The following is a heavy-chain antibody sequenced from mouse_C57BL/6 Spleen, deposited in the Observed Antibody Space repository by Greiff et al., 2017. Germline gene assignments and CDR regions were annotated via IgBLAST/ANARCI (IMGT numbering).Heavy chain of an antibody. V-gene: IGHV1-69*01. D-gene: IGHD3-3*01. CDR1: GYTFTSYW. CDR2: IDPSDSYT. J-gene: IGHJ3*01. Sequence: VQLQQPGAELVMPGASVKLSCKASGYTFTSYWMHWVKQRPGQGLEWIGEIDPSDSYTNYNQKFKGKSTLTVDKSSSTAYMQLSSLTSEDSAVYYCARGDVGGWFAYWGQGTLVTVSA. CDR3: ARGDVGGWFAY.